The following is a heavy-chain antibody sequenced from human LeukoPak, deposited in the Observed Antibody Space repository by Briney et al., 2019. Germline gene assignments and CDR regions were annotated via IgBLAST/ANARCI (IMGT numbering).Heavy chain of an antibody. CDR2: INPNSGGT. CDR1: GYTFTSYG. D-gene: IGHD3-10*01. Sequence: ASVKVSCKASGYTFTSYGTSWVRQAPGQGLEWMGWINPNSGGTNYAQKFQGRVTMTRDTSISTAYMELSRLRSDDTAVYYCARVTLLWFGESRGWFDPWGQGTLVTVSS. J-gene: IGHJ5*02. V-gene: IGHV1-2*02. CDR3: ARVTLLWFGESRGWFDP.